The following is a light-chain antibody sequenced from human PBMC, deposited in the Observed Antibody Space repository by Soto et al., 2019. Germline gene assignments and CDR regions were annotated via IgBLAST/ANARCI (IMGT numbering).Light chain of an antibody. J-gene: IGKJ2*01. CDR2: GAS. Sequence: EIVLTQSPGTLSLSPGERATLSCRASQSVSSSYLAWHQQKPGQAPRLLIYGASSRATGIPDRFSGSGSGTEFTLTISRLEPEDFAVYYCQQYGSSPRTFGQGTKLEIK. V-gene: IGKV3-20*01. CDR1: QSVSSSY. CDR3: QQYGSSPRT.